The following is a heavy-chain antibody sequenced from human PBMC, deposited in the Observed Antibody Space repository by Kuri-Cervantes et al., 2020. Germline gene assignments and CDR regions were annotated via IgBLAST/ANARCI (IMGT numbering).Heavy chain of an antibody. D-gene: IGHD6-19*01. CDR1: GFTFSSYS. CDR2: ISSSSSTI. V-gene: IGHV3-48*01. CDR3: ARVLAVAGIGDDDY. J-gene: IGHJ4*02. Sequence: GESLKISCADSGFTFSSYSMNWVRQAPGKGLEWVSYISSSSSTIYYADSVKGRFTISRDNAKNSLFLQMNSLGAEDTAVYYCARVLAVAGIGDDDYWGQGTLVTVSS.